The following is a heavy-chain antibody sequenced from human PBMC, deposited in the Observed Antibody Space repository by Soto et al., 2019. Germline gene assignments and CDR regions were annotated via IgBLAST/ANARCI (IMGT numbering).Heavy chain of an antibody. J-gene: IGHJ4*02. Sequence: QVQLVESGGGVVQPGRSLRLSCAASGFIFSRYTMHWVRQAPGKGLEWMAFISDDGNNKYYADSVKGQFTISRDNSKNTLYLQMNSLRTEDTAVYYCARDDEGGSDCDLGYWGQGTLVTVSS. V-gene: IGHV3-30-3*01. CDR3: ARDDEGGSDCDLGY. CDR1: GFIFSRYT. CDR2: ISDDGNNK. D-gene: IGHD3-10*01.